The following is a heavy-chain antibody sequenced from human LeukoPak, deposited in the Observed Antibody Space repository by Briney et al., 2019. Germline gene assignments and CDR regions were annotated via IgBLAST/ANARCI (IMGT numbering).Heavy chain of an antibody. CDR3: ARVGCFSSTSCYRGSDY. CDR1: GYTFSSYE. CDR2: ISSSGSTI. V-gene: IGHV3-48*03. Sequence: GGSLRLSCAASGYTFSSYEMNWVRQAPGKGLEWVSYISSSGSTIYYADSVKGRFTISRDNAKNSLYLQMNSLRAEDTAVYYCARVGCFSSTSCYRGSDYWGQGTLVTVSS. D-gene: IGHD2-2*01. J-gene: IGHJ4*02.